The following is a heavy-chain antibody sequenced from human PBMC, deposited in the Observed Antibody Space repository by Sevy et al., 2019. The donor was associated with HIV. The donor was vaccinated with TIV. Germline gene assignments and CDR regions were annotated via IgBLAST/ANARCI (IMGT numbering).Heavy chain of an antibody. CDR3: AKDVPRDFWSAYSPGYFDY. V-gene: IGHV3-33*06. Sequence: GGSLRLSCAASGFTFSSYVMHWVRQAPGKGLEWVALIWYDGTIKYYADSVKGRFTISRDNSKDTLFLQMNSLRVEDTAVYFCAKDVPRDFWSAYSPGYFDYWGQGSLVTVSS. D-gene: IGHD3-3*01. CDR1: GFTFSSYV. J-gene: IGHJ4*02. CDR2: IWYDGTIK.